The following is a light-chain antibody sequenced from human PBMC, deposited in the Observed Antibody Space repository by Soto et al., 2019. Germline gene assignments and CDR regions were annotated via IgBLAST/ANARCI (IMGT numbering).Light chain of an antibody. J-gene: IGLJ2*01. CDR3: SSYTSSNTLI. Sequence: QSALIQPASVSGSRGQSITISCTGASSDVGGYNYVSWYQQFPGRAPKVMIYEVTNRPSGVSNRFSGSKSGNTASLTISGLQAEDEADYYCSSYTSSNTLIFGTGTKVTVL. V-gene: IGLV2-14*01. CDR2: EVT. CDR1: SSDVGGYNY.